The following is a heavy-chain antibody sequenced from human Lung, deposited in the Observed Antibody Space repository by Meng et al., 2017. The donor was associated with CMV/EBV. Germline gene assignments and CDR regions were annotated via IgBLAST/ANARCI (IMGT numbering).Heavy chain of an antibody. J-gene: IGHJ4*02. CDR2: IYYSGNT. D-gene: IGHD6-13*01. V-gene: IGHV4-39*07. CDR3: ASLPKMGIATTGPH. Sequence: SETLSLXXTVSGGSISSSSYYWGWIRQPPGQGLEWIGSIYYSGNTYYKPSLQSRVTITADTSKSQFSLELSSVTAADTAVYYCASLPKMGIATTGPHWGQRXLVTVSS. CDR1: GGSISSSSYY.